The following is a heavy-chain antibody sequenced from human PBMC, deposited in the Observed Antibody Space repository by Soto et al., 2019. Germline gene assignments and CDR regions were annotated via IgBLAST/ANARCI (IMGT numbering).Heavy chain of an antibody. CDR3: GRCSSTSCHLGADY. Sequence: QVQLVESGGGVVQPGRSLRLSCAASGFTFSSYDLHWVRQAPGRGLEWVALISFDGNNKYYANSVKGRFTISRDNSKNTLYLQMSSLRAEDTAVYYCGRCSSTSCHLGADYWGQGTLVTVSS. D-gene: IGHD2-2*01. V-gene: IGHV3-30-3*01. CDR1: GFTFSSYD. J-gene: IGHJ4*02. CDR2: ISFDGNNK.